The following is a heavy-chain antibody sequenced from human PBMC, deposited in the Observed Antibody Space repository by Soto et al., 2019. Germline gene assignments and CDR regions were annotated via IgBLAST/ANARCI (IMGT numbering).Heavy chain of an antibody. CDR1: GYTFTSYG. V-gene: IGHV1-18*01. Sequence: QVQLVQSGAEVKKPGASVKVSCKASGYTFTSYGFSWVRQAPGQGLEWMGWINGYTGNTHYAQKFQGRVTMTTDTXTSTAYMELSTLISDDTALYYCARSWVTGKGGMDVWGQGTTVTVSS. CDR3: ARSWVTGKGGMDV. D-gene: IGHD3-16*01. CDR2: INGYTGNT. J-gene: IGHJ6*02.